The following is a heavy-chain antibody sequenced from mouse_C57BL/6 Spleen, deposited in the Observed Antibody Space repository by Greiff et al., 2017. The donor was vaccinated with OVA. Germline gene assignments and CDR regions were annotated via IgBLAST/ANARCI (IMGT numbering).Heavy chain of an antibody. CDR1: GYTFTSYW. CDR3: ARRGYYGSSSLFDY. V-gene: IGHV1-52*01. Sequence: VQLQQPGAELVRPGSSVKLSCKASGYTFTSYWMHWVKQRPIQGLEWIGNIDPSDSETHYNQKFKDKATLTVDKSSSTAYMQLSSLTSEDSAVYYCARRGYYGSSSLFDYWGQGTTLTVSS. D-gene: IGHD1-1*01. CDR2: IDPSDSET. J-gene: IGHJ2*01.